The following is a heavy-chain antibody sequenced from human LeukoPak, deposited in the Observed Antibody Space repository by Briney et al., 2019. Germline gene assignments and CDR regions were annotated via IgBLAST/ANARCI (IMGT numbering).Heavy chain of an antibody. J-gene: IGHJ4*02. Sequence: PSETLSLTCTVSGGSISTYYRSWIRQPPGKGLEWIGYIYHSGSTYYNPSLQSRVTISGDTSKNQFSLKLTSVTAADTALYYCARTPVATYFDYWGQGTLVTVSS. CDR2: IYHSGST. CDR3: ARTPVATYFDY. V-gene: IGHV4-59*01. D-gene: IGHD5-12*01. CDR1: GGSISTYY.